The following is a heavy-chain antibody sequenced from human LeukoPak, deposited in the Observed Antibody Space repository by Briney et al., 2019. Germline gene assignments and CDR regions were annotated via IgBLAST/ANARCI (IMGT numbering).Heavy chain of an antibody. Sequence: PSETLSLTCTVSGGSISSYYWSWIRQPPGKGLEWIGYIYYSGSTNYNPSLKSRVTISVDTSKNQFSLKLSSVTAADTAAYYCARSRGRINLDYWGQGTLVTVSS. CDR2: IYYSGST. V-gene: IGHV4-59*08. CDR3: ARSRGRINLDY. J-gene: IGHJ4*02. CDR1: GGSISSYY. D-gene: IGHD3-10*01.